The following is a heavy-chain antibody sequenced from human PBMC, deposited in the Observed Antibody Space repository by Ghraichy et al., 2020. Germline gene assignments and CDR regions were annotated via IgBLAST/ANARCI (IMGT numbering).Heavy chain of an antibody. D-gene: IGHD2-21*02. CDR1: GFTFSSYS. J-gene: IGHJ3*02. Sequence: SCAASGFTFSSYSMNWVRQAPGKGLEWVSYISSSTSTIYYADSVKGRFTISRDNAKNSLYLQMNSLRDEDTAVYYCARASLYCGGDCYPNAFDIWGQGTMVTVSS. CDR2: ISSSTSTI. V-gene: IGHV3-48*02. CDR3: ARASLYCGGDCYPNAFDI.